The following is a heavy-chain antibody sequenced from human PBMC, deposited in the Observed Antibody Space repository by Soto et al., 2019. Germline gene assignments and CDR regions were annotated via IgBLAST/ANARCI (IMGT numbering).Heavy chain of an antibody. CDR1: GGSISSGDYY. D-gene: IGHD4-17*01. CDR2: IYYSGST. J-gene: IGHJ4*02. V-gene: IGHV4-30-4*01. Sequence: QVQLQESGPGLVKPSQTLSLTCTVSGGSISSGDYYWSWIRQPPGKGLEWIGYIYYSGSTYYNPSLNSRVTVSVATSKSPFSLTLGSVTAADPAVYYCAMMTTVTYWGQGTLVTVSS. CDR3: AMMTTVTY.